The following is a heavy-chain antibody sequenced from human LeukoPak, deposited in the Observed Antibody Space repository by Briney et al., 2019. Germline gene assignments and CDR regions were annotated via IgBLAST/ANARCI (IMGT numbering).Heavy chain of an antibody. V-gene: IGHV4-34*01. CDR2: IYYSGST. CDR1: GGSFSGYY. Sequence: PSETLSLTCAVYGGSFSGYYWGWIRQPPGRGLEWIGNIYYSGSTYYNPSLKSRVTISVDTSKNQFSLKLSSVTAADTAVYYCARLVVTGTTIKHWGQGTLVTVSS. D-gene: IGHD1-7*01. CDR3: ARLVVTGTTIKH. J-gene: IGHJ4*02.